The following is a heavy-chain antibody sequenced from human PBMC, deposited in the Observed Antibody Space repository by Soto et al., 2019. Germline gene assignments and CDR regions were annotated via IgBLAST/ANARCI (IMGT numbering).Heavy chain of an antibody. J-gene: IGHJ6*02. Sequence: TSETLSITCAVYGWYFSVYHWSWSRQPPGKGLEWIGEINQSGSTNYNPSLKSRVTISVDTSKKQFSLKLSYVTAADTAVYYCARLNVAAAGTLLQGMDVWGQGTTVTVSS. CDR3: ARLNVAAAGTLLQGMDV. CDR1: GWYFSVYH. CDR2: INQSGST. V-gene: IGHV4-34*01. D-gene: IGHD6-13*01.